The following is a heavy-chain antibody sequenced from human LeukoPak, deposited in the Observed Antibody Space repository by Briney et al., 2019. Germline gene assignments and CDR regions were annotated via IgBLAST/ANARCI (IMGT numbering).Heavy chain of an antibody. CDR1: GYTFTSYD. CDR3: ARASLIPAASLWLQAGAFDI. CDR2: MNPNSGNT. D-gene: IGHD5-18*01. J-gene: IGHJ3*02. V-gene: IGHV1-8*03. Sequence: GASVKVSCKASGYTFTSYDINWVRQATGQGLEWMGWMNPNSGNTGYAQKFQGRVTITRNTSISTAYMELSSLRSEDTAVYYCARASLIPAASLWLQAGAFDIWGQGTMVTVSS.